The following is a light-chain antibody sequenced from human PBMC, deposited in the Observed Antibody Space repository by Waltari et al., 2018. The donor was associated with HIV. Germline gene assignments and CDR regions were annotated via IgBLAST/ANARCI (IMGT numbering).Light chain of an antibody. CDR3: QQSYSTPRT. J-gene: IGKJ2*01. CDR1: QTISSY. CDR2: GAS. V-gene: IGKV1-39*01. Sequence: DIQMTQSPSSLSASVGDRVTITCRASQTISSYLNWYQQKPGKAPMLLIYGASTLHSGVPSRFSGSGSGTDFTLTISSLQPEDFATYYCQQSYSTPRTFGQGTKLE.